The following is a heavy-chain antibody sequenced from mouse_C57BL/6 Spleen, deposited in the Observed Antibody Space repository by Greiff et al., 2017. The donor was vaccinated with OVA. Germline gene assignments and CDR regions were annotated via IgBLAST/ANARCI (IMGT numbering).Heavy chain of an antibody. D-gene: IGHD2-4*01. CDR1: GYTFTSYW. V-gene: IGHV1-53*01. CDR2: INPSNGGT. Sequence: QVQLQQPGTELVKPGASVKLSCKASGYTFTSYWMHWVKQRPGQGLEWIGNINPSNGGTNYNEKFKSKATLTVDKSSRTAYMQLSSLTSEDSAVYDSATYDYDNYAMDYWGQGTSLTASS. J-gene: IGHJ4*01. CDR3: ATYDYDNYAMDY.